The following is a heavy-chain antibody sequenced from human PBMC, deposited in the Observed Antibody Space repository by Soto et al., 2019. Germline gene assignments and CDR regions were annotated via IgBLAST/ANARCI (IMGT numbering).Heavy chain of an antibody. J-gene: IGHJ6*02. CDR2: ISYDGSSK. D-gene: IGHD6-19*01. CDR1: GFTFSSYG. Sequence: QVQLVESGGGVVQPGRSLRLSCAASGFTFSSYGMHWVRQAPGKGLEWVAVISYDGSSKYYADSVKGRFTIARDNSKNTLFLHMSSLRAEDTAVYYCVKDGSSGWPYYYGLDVWGQGTSVTVSS. V-gene: IGHV3-30*18. CDR3: VKDGSSGWPYYYGLDV.